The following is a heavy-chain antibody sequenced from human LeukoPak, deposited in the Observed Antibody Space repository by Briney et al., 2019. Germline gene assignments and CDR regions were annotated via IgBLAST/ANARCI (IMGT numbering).Heavy chain of an antibody. D-gene: IGHD3-22*01. CDR2: IYTSGST. Sequence: SETLSLTCTVSGGSISSGSYYWSWIRQPAGKGLEWIGRIYTSGSTNYNPSLKSRVTISVDTSKNQFSLKLSSVTAADTAVYYCARAYYYDSSGYIAFDIWGQGTMVTVSS. CDR3: ARAYYYDSSGYIAFDI. CDR1: GGSISSGSYY. V-gene: IGHV4-61*02. J-gene: IGHJ3*02.